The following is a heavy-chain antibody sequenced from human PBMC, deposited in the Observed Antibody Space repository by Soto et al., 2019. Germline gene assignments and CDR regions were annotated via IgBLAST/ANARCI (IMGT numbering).Heavy chain of an antibody. Sequence: QVQLVQSGAEVKKPGASVRVSCKASGYTFSGYDINWVRQATGQGLEWMGWVSPDSGSTGYAGIFQGRVTMTWDRSTTTAYMDLSSLTSEDSAVYYCARATELRYVEWSVYRGGNYAMDVWSQGTTVTVSS. V-gene: IGHV1-8*01. CDR2: VSPDSGST. CDR3: ARATELRYVEWSVYRGGNYAMDV. J-gene: IGHJ6*02. CDR1: GYTFSGYD. D-gene: IGHD3-3*01.